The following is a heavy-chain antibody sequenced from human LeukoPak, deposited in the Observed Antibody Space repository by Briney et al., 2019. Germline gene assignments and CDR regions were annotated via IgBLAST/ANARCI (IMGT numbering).Heavy chain of an antibody. CDR3: ARDFGRVSSSWYGVRAAQYLQH. V-gene: IGHV1-18*01. CDR1: GYTCTSYG. D-gene: IGHD6-13*01. CDR2: ISAYNGNT. Sequence: ASVKVSCKASGYTCTSYGISWVRQAPGQGLEWMGWISAYNGNTNYAQKLQGRVTMTTDTSTSTAYMELRSLRSDDTAVYYCARDFGRVSSSWYGVRAAQYLQHWGQGTLLIVSP. J-gene: IGHJ1*01.